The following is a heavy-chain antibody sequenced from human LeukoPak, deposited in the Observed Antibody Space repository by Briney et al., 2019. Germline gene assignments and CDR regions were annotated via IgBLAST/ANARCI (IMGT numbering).Heavy chain of an antibody. CDR3: AKTDCSSTSCNPGGFDY. V-gene: IGHV3-23*01. CDR1: GFTFSSYA. Sequence: GGSLRLSCAASGFTFSSYAMSWVRQAPGKGLEWVSAISGSGGSTYYADSVKGWFTISRDNSKNTLYLQMNSLRAEDTAVYYCAKTDCSSTSCNPGGFDYWGQGTLVTVSS. J-gene: IGHJ4*02. D-gene: IGHD2-2*01. CDR2: ISGSGGST.